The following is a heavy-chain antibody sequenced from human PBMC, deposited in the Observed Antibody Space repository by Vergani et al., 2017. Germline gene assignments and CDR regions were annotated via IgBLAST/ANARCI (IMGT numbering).Heavy chain of an antibody. CDR3: ARVPRDIVVVPAAIRAYYYYYMDV. D-gene: IGHD2-2*02. J-gene: IGHJ6*03. Sequence: QVQLVQSGAEVKKPGSSVKVSCKASGGTFSSYAISWVRQAPGQGLEWMGGIIPIFCTANYAQKFQGRVTITADESTSTAYMELSSLRSEDTAVYYCARVPRDIVVVPAAIRAYYYYYMDVWGKGTTVTVSS. CDR2: IIPIFCTA. V-gene: IGHV1-69*01. CDR1: GGTFSSYA.